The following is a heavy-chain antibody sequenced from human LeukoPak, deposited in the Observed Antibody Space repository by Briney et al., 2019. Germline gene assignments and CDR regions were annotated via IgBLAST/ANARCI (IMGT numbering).Heavy chain of an antibody. CDR2: INDRGST. CDR1: GGSLSGYH. CDR3: ARDVGGGPFFDY. J-gene: IGHJ4*02. Sequence: SETLSLTCSVSGGSLSGYHWDWIRQSPGKGLEWIGYINDRGSTDYNPSLKSRVSISVDTSKNQFSPNLNSVTAADTAMYYCARDVGGGPFFDYWGQGSLVTVSS. V-gene: IGHV4-59*01. D-gene: IGHD2-15*01.